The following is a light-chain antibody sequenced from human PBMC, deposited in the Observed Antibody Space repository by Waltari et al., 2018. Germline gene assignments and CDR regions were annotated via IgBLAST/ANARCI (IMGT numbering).Light chain of an antibody. Sequence: SFELTQPPSLSVSPGQTARITCSGDALSKQYAHWHQQRPGLAPVLVIYKDSERLSGIPERFSGSSSGTTVTLTISGVQAEDEADYYCQSADSSGSVVFGGGTKLTVL. CDR1: ALSKQY. CDR2: KDS. V-gene: IGLV3-25*03. CDR3: QSADSSGSVV. J-gene: IGLJ2*01.